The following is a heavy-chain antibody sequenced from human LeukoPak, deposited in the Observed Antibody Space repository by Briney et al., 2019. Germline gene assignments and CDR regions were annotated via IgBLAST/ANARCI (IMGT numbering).Heavy chain of an antibody. CDR1: GGSISSYY. CDR3: ARRGIAAAGFDP. CDR2: IYTSGST. Sequence: SETLSLTCTVSGGSISSYYWSWIRQPPGKGLEWIGYIYTSGSTNYNPSLKSRVTISVDTSKNQFSPKLSSVTAADTAVYYCARRGIAAAGFDPWGQGTLVTVSS. D-gene: IGHD6-13*01. J-gene: IGHJ5*02. V-gene: IGHV4-4*09.